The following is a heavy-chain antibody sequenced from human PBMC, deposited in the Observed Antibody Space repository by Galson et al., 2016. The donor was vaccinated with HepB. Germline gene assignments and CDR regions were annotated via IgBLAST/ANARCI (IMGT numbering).Heavy chain of an antibody. J-gene: IGHJ5*02. D-gene: IGHD1-26*01. CDR3: AGGGRRGRNWFDP. CDR2: IYYSGST. Sequence: TLSLTCAVSGGSLSSSNWWSWVRQPPGKGLEWIGYIYYSGSTYYNPSLKSRVTISVDTSNNQFSLMLDSVTAADTAVYYCAGGGRRGRNWFDPWGQGTLVTVSS. V-gene: IGHV4-30-4*01. CDR1: GGSLSSSNW.